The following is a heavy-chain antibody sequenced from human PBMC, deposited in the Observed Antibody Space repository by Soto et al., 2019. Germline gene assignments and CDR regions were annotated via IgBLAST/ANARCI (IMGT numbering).Heavy chain of an antibody. D-gene: IGHD6-19*01. Sequence: PGESLKTSCKGSGYSFPTYWLGWVRQMPGKGLEWMGIIYPGDSDTKYSPSFQGQVTISADKSINTAYLQWSSLQASDSAMYYCARVYSSGSDYWGQGTLVTVSS. CDR2: IYPGDSDT. V-gene: IGHV5-51*01. J-gene: IGHJ4*02. CDR1: GYSFPTYW. CDR3: ARVYSSGSDY.